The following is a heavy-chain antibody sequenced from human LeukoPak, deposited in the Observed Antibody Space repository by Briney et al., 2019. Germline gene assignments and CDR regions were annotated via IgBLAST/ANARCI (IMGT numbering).Heavy chain of an antibody. CDR3: AKYPKRRNYDSSGYSNYFDY. D-gene: IGHD3-22*01. Sequence: PGGSLRLSCAASGFPFSSYAMSWVRQAPGKGLEWVSAISGSGGSTYYADSVKGRFTISRDNSKNTLYLQMNSLRAEDTAVYYCAKYPKRRNYDSSGYSNYFDYWGQGTLVTVSS. V-gene: IGHV3-23*01. J-gene: IGHJ4*02. CDR2: ISGSGGST. CDR1: GFPFSSYA.